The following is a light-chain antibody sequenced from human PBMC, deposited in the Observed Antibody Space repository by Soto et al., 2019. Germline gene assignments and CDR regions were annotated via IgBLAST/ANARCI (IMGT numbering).Light chain of an antibody. CDR2: TTN. V-gene: IGLV7-43*01. CDR3: LLYYGGAHLV. J-gene: IGLJ3*02. CDR1: TGAVTSGNY. Sequence: QAVVTREPSLTVSPGGTVTLTCASNTGAVTSGNYASWFQQKPGQAPRTLIYTTNNKHSWTPARFSGSLLGDKAALTVSGVQPEDEADYYCLLYYGGAHLVFGGGTKLTVL.